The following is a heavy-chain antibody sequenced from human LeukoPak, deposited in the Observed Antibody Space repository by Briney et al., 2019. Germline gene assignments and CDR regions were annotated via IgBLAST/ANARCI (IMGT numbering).Heavy chain of an antibody. CDR1: GFTFSDYY. D-gene: IGHD5-12*01. V-gene: IGHV3-11*04. CDR3: ARVYSGYDFDY. J-gene: IGHJ4*02. CDR2: ISSSGSTI. Sequence: GGSLRLSCAASGFTFSDYYMSWIRQAPGRGLEWVSYISSSGSTIYYADSVKGRFTISRDNAKNTLYLQMNSLRAEDTAVYYCARVYSGYDFDYWGQGTLVTVSS.